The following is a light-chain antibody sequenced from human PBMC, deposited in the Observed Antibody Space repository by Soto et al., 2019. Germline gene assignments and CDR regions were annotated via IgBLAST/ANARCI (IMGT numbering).Light chain of an antibody. CDR3: SSYTSSSRV. J-gene: IGLJ2*01. V-gene: IGLV2-14*01. Sequence: QSALTQPDSVSGSPGQSITISCTGTSSDVGGYNYVSWYQQHPGKAPKLMIYEVSNRPSGVSNRFSGSKSGNTASLTISGRQAEDEADYYCSSYTSSSRVFGGGTKLTVL. CDR1: SSDVGGYNY. CDR2: EVS.